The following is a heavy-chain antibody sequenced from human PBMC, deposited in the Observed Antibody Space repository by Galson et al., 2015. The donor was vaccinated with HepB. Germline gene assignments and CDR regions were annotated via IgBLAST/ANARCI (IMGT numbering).Heavy chain of an antibody. CDR3: ARIIDSSWDASDI. Sequence: PALVKPTQTLTLTCTFSGFSLSTSGMCVSWIRQPPGKALEWLARIDWDDDKYYSTSLKTRLTISKDTSKNQVVLTMTNMDPVDTATYYCARIIDSSWDASDIWGQGTMVTVSS. D-gene: IGHD6-13*01. CDR1: GFSLSTSGMC. V-gene: IGHV2-70*11. CDR2: IDWDDDK. J-gene: IGHJ3*02.